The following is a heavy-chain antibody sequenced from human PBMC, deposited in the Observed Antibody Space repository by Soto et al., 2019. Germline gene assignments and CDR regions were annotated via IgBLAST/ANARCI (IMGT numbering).Heavy chain of an antibody. V-gene: IGHV1-18*01. CDR2: ISAYNGNT. CDR3: ARDPTRITIFGVVTSDAYYYYGMDV. D-gene: IGHD3-3*01. CDR1: GYTFTSYG. J-gene: IGHJ6*02. Sequence: ASVKVSCKASGYTFTSYGISWVRQGPGQGLEWMGWISAYNGNTNYAQKLQGRVTMTTDTSTSTAYMELRSLRSDDTAVYYCARDPTRITIFGVVTSDAYYYYGMDVWGQGTTVTVSS.